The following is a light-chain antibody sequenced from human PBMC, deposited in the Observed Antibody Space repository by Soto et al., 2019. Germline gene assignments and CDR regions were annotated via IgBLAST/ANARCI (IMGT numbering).Light chain of an antibody. J-gene: IGKJ1*01. CDR2: AAS. Sequence: DIQMTQSPSPLSASVGDSVTITCRASQTIKTYLNWYRHKPGEAPKRLIYAASRLQTGVPSRFSGSGSGTFFTLSISSLQPEDFATYYCQQTYSTPGTFGQGTKVEV. CDR1: QTIKTY. V-gene: IGKV1-39*01. CDR3: QQTYSTPGT.